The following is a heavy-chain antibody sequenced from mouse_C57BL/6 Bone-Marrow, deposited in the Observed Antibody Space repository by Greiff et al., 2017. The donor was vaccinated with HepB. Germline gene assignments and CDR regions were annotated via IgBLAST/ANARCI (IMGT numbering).Heavy chain of an antibody. CDR2: IRSKSNNYAT. Sequence: DVMLVESGGGLVQPKGSLKLSCAASGFSFNTYAMNWVRQAPGKGLEWVARIRSKSNNYATYYADSVKDRFTISRDDSESMLYLQMNNLKTEDTAMYYCVRPFTPGAMDYWGQGTSVTVSS. CDR1: GFSFNTYA. J-gene: IGHJ4*01. V-gene: IGHV10-1*01. CDR3: VRPFTPGAMDY.